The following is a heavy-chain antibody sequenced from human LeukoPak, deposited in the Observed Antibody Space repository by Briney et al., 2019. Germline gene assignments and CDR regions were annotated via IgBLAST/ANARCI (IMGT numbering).Heavy chain of an antibody. CDR2: MSFDGSNK. CDR1: GFTFSSYA. CDR3: AKSGCSSTNCYVNS. J-gene: IGHJ4*02. V-gene: IGHV3-30*18. Sequence: PGRSLRLSCAASGFTFSSYAMHWVRQAPGKGLEWVAVMSFDGSNKYYRDSVKGRFTISRDNSKNTLYLQMNSLRAEDTAVYYCAKSGCSSTNCYVNSWGQGTLVTVSS. D-gene: IGHD2-2*01.